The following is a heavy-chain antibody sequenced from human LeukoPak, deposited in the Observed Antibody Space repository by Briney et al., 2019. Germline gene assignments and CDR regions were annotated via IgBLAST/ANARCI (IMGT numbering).Heavy chain of an antibody. CDR2: DHNNGRTSSEST. Sequence: SETVSLTCTVSGGFITSSYWSWIRLPPGKGLEGMGYDHNNGRTSSESTNNSPSLKSRVTISVDASKAQFSLDRSSVTAADTAVYYCARHQRLAWFYPWGQGTLVTASS. D-gene: IGHD6-25*01. CDR1: GGFITSSY. V-gene: IGHV4-59*08. J-gene: IGHJ5*02. CDR3: ARHQRLAWFYP.